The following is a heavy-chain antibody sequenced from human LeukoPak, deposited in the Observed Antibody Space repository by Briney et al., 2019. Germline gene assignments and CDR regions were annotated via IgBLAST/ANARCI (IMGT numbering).Heavy chain of an antibody. CDR1: GGSISSSSYY. CDR2: IYYSGST. CDR3: ASSIQMGGDIVAEQDY. D-gene: IGHD5-12*01. J-gene: IGHJ4*02. V-gene: IGHV4-39*01. Sequence: SETLSLTCTVSGGSISSSSYYWGWIRQPPGKGLEWTGSIYYSGSTYYNPSLKSRVTISVDTSKNQFSLKLSSVTAADTAVYYCASSIQMGGDIVAEQDYWGQGTLVTVSS.